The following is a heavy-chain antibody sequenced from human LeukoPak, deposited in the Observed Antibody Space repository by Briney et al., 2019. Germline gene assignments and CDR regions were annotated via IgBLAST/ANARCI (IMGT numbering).Heavy chain of an antibody. V-gene: IGHV4-59*08. CDR2: IYYGGST. Sequence: SETLSLTCTVSGGSISSYYWSWIRQPPGKGLEWIGYIYYGGSTNYNPSLKSRVTISVDTSKNQFSLKLSSVTAADTAVYYCARRQYSNYYYYYGMDVWGQGTTVTVSS. D-gene: IGHD4-11*01. J-gene: IGHJ6*02. CDR3: ARRQYSNYYYYYGMDV. CDR1: GGSISSYY.